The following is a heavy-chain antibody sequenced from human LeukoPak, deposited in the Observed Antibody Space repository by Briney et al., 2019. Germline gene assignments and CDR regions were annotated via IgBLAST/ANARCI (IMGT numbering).Heavy chain of an antibody. J-gene: IGHJ4*02. V-gene: IGHV3-30*04. CDR1: GFTFSSYA. CDR2: ISYDGSNK. D-gene: IGHD6-6*01. Sequence: GGSLRLSCAASGFTFSSYAMHWVRQAPGKGLEWVAVISYDGSNKYYADSVKGRFTISRDNSKNTLYLQMNSLRAEDTAVYYCAGNGIAARWYWGQGTLVTVSS. CDR3: AGNGIAARWY.